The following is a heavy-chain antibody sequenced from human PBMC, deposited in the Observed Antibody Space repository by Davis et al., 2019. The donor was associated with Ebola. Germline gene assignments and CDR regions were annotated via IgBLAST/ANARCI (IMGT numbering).Heavy chain of an antibody. CDR3: AKGSGGYTYGFPSSRFDD. J-gene: IGHJ4*02. D-gene: IGHD5-18*01. V-gene: IGHV4-4*08. CDR1: GFYVSSFY. CDR2: FHHSGTT. Sequence: GSLRLSCDVAGFYVSSFYWNWIRQPPGKGLEWIGYFHHSGTTNYNPSLQSRVTISVDTSKNQVSLKLSSVTAADTAIYYCAKGSGGYTYGFPSSRFDDWGQGTLVSVSS.